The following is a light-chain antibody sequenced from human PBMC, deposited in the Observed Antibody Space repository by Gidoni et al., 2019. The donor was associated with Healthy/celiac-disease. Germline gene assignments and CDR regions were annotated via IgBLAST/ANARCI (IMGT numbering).Light chain of an antibody. CDR2: AAS. CDR1: QSISSY. J-gene: IGKJ1*01. Sequence: DIQMTQSPSSLSASVGDRVTITFRASQSISSYLNWYQQKPGKAPKLLIYAASSLQSGVPSRFSGSGSGTDFTLTISSLQPEDFATYYCQQSYSTPRTFXQXTKVXIK. V-gene: IGKV1-39*01. CDR3: QQSYSTPRT.